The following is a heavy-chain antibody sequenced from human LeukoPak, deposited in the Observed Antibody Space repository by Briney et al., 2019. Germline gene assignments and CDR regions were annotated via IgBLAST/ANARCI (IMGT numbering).Heavy chain of an antibody. CDR3: ARGIGWYYSGNWFDP. Sequence: GASVKVSCKASGYTFTGYYMHWVRQAPGQGLEWIGWINPNSGGTNYAQKFQGRVTMTRDTSISTAYMELSRLRSDDTAVYYCARGIGWYYSGNWFDPWGQGTLVTVSS. CDR2: INPNSGGT. J-gene: IGHJ5*02. D-gene: IGHD3-10*01. V-gene: IGHV1-2*02. CDR1: GYTFTGYY.